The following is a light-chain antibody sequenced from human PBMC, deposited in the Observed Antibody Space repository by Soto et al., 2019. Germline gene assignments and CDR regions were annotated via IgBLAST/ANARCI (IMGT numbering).Light chain of an antibody. J-gene: IGLJ1*01. CDR1: SSDVGAYNS. V-gene: IGLV2-14*01. CDR3: SSYTDSSNYV. CDR2: DVS. Sequence: QSVLTQPASVSGSPGQSITISCTGTSSDVGAYNSVAWYQHNPGKAPKLMIYDVSNRPSGVSSRFSGSKSANTASLTISGLQAEDEADYYCSSYTDSSNYVFGTGTKVTVL.